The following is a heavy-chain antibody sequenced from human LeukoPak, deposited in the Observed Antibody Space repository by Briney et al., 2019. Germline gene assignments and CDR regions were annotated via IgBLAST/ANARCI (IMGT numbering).Heavy chain of an antibody. V-gene: IGHV3-66*01. D-gene: IGHD6-13*01. CDR2: IYSGGST. CDR1: GFTVSSNY. Sequence: GSLRLSCAASGFTVSSNYMSWVRQAPGKGLEWVSVIYSGGSTYYADSVKGRFTISRDNSKNTLYLQMNSLRAEDTAVYYCARGSSSSRKKTYYYYYMDVWGKGTTVTVSS. J-gene: IGHJ6*03. CDR3: ARGSSSSRKKTYYYYYMDV.